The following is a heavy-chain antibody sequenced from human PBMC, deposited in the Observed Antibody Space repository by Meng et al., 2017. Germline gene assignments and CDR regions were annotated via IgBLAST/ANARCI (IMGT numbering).Heavy chain of an antibody. J-gene: IGHJ4*02. D-gene: IGHD6-19*01. V-gene: IGHV4-4*02. CDR3: ARVVYSSGWSFDY. Sequence: VQLEESGPGLVRPAGTLSLTCAVSGGSISSSNWWSWVRQPPGKGLEWIGEIYHSGSTKYNPSLKSRVTISVDNSKNTLYLQMNSLRAEDTAVYYCARVVYSSGWSFDYWGQGTLVTVSS. CDR1: GGSISSSNW. CDR2: IYHSGST.